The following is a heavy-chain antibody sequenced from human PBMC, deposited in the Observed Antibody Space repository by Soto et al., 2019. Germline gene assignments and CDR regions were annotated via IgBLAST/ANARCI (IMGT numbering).Heavy chain of an antibody. V-gene: IGHV3-9*01. Sequence: EVQLVESGGGLVQPGRSLRLSCAASGFTFDDYAMHWVRQAPGKGLEWVSGIGWRGGSRGYADSVKGRFTISRDNAKNSLYLHMTSLRAEDTALYYCAKGGGITFGDIDRLFDYWGQGTLVTVSS. D-gene: IGHD3-16*01. CDR1: GFTFDDYA. CDR3: AKGGGITFGDIDRLFDY. J-gene: IGHJ4*02. CDR2: IGWRGGSR.